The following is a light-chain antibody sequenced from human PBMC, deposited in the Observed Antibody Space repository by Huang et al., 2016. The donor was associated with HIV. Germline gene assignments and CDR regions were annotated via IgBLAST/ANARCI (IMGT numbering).Light chain of an antibody. V-gene: IGKV1-5*03. CDR1: QSIRRY. CDR3: QQCNSYSPT. J-gene: IGKJ4*01. CDR2: EAS. Sequence: DIQMTQSPSTLSASVGDRVTITYRASQSIRRYLAWYRQKPGKAPQLLISEASTLESGVSSRFSGSGSGTEFNLTISSLQPDDFATYYCQQCNSYSPTFGGGTRVEIK.